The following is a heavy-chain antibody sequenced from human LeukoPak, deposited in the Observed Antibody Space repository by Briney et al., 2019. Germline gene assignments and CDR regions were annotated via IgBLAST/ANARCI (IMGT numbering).Heavy chain of an antibody. CDR1: GFTFSSYG. Sequence: GRSLRLSCAASGFTFSSYGMHWVRQAPGKGLEWVAVISYDGSNKYYADSVKGRFTISRDNSKNALYLQMNSLRAEDTAVYYCAKDAQTAEVGAAYSVDYWAREPWSPSPQ. D-gene: IGHD1-26*01. CDR2: ISYDGSNK. V-gene: IGHV3-30*18. CDR3: AKDAQTAEVGAAYSVDY. J-gene: IGHJ4*02.